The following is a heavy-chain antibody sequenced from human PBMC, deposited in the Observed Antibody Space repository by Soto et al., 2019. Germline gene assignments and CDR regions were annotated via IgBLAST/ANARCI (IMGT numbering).Heavy chain of an antibody. V-gene: IGHV2-5*02. CDR1: GFSLDTSGVG. CDR3: AHKGSGLCPLDY. Sequence: QITLKESGPTLVKPTQTLTLTCTFSGFSLDTSGVGVGWIRQPPGKALEWVAVIYWDDYKHFSPSLESRLTITKDTSKNLVVLTMTDMDPVDTATYYCAHKGSGLCPLDYWGQGTLVTVSS. J-gene: IGHJ4*02. CDR2: IYWDDYK. D-gene: IGHD3-10*01.